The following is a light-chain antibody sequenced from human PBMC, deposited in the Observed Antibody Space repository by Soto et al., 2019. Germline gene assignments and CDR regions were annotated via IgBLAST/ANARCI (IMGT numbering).Light chain of an antibody. V-gene: IGKV3-15*01. J-gene: IGKJ3*01. Sequence: EIVMTQSPATLSVSPGERATLSCRASQSVNSNVAWYQQKPGQAPRVLIYGAATRATGIPARFGGSGSGTEFTLTISSLQSEDFALYYCQQYDNWPATFGPGTKVDFK. CDR3: QQYDNWPAT. CDR2: GAA. CDR1: QSVNSN.